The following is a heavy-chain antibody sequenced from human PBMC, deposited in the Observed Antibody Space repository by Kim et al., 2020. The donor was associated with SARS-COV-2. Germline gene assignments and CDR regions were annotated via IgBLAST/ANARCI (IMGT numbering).Heavy chain of an antibody. Sequence: SETLSLTCTVSGGSISSYYWSWIRQPPGKGLEWIGYIYYSGSTNYNPSLKSLVTISVDTSKNQFSLKLSPVTAADTAVYYCARVAHQTKRSRSSGYYYFDYWGQGTLVTVSS. CDR3: ARVAHQTKRSRSSGYYYFDY. CDR1: GGSISSYY. J-gene: IGHJ4*02. V-gene: IGHV4-59*01. CDR2: IYYSGST. D-gene: IGHD3-22*01.